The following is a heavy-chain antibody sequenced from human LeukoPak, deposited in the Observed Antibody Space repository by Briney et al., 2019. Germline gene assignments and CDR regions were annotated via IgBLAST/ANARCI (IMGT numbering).Heavy chain of an antibody. CDR2: INTDGTVT. CDR3: ATKQWLAPPPDS. D-gene: IGHD6-19*01. CDR1: GFTFSKYW. V-gene: IGHV3-74*01. J-gene: IGHJ4*02. Sequence: PGGSLRLSCAASGFTFSKYWMRWVRQAPGKGLESVSRINTDGTVTTYADFVKGRFTVSRDNADNTMFLQMNSVRAEDTAVYYCATKQWLAPPPDSWGQGTPVTVSS.